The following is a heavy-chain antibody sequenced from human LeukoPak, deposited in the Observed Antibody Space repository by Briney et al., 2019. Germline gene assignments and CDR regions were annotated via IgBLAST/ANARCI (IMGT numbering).Heavy chain of an antibody. V-gene: IGHV2-70*11. J-gene: IGHJ4*02. CDR1: GFSLSTSRRC. Sequence: SGPTLVNPTQTLTLTCTFSGFSLSTSRRCVSWIRQPPGKALEWLARIDWDDDKYYSTSLKTRLTISKDTSKNQVVLTMTNMDPVDTAPYYCARILVRQQLVLIDYWGQGTLVTVSS. D-gene: IGHD6-13*01. CDR3: ARILVRQQLVLIDY. CDR2: IDWDDDK.